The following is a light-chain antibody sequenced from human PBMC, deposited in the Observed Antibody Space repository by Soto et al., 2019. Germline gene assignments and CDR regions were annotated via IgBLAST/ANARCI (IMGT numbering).Light chain of an antibody. J-gene: IGLJ2*01. CDR2: SNN. V-gene: IGLV1-44*01. Sequence: QSVLTQPPSASGTPGQRVTISCSGSSSNIGSNTVNWYQQLPGTAPKLLIYSNNQRPSGVPDRFSGSKSGTSASLAISGLQSGDEADYYWAAWDDSLNGPVFGGGTQLTVL. CDR1: SSNIGSNT. CDR3: AAWDDSLNGPV.